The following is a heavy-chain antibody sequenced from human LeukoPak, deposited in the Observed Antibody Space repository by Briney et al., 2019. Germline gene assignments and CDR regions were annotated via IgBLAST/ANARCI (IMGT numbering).Heavy chain of an antibody. J-gene: IGHJ3*02. CDR1: GFTIYDYT. Sequence: GRSLSLSCAAAGFTIYDYTLDWVRQGPGQGLGWVSGLRRDSSSRGYADSVKCRFTISRNNAKNSLYLQKKSLRAENTALYYCAKGLAATLDDAFDTWGERTTVTFSS. CDR3: AKGLAATLDDAFDT. V-gene: IGHV3-9*01. CDR2: LRRDSSSR. D-gene: IGHD6-13*01.